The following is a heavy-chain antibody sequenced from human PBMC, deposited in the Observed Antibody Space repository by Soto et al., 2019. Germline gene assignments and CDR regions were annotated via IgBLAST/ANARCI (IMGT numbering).Heavy chain of an antibody. Sequence: ASVKVSCKASGYTFTSYYMHWVRQAPGQGLEWMGIINPSGGSTSYAQKFQGRVTMTRDTSTSTVYMELSSLRSEDTAVYYCARESRLDYIWGTPRRENWFDPWGQRTLVSVSS. CDR2: INPSGGST. CDR3: ARESRLDYIWGTPRRENWFDP. V-gene: IGHV1-46*01. J-gene: IGHJ5*02. CDR1: GYTFTSYY. D-gene: IGHD3-16*01.